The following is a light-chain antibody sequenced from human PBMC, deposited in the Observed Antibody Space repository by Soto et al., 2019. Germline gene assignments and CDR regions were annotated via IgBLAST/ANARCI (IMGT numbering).Light chain of an antibody. CDR1: SSDVGAYNY. CDR3: SSYASSTTPYV. CDR2: EVS. Sequence: QSVLTQPASVSGSAGQSITFSCTGTSSDVGAYNYVSWYQQHPGKAPKLMIYEVSNRPSGVSNRFSGSKSGNTASLTISGPQTEDEADYYCSSYASSTTPYVFGTGTKVTVL. V-gene: IGLV2-14*01. J-gene: IGLJ1*01.